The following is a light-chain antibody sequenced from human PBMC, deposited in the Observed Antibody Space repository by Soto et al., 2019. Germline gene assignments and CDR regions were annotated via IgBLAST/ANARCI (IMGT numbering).Light chain of an antibody. CDR2: DVS. Sequence: QSVLTQPASVSGSPGQSITIPCTGTSSDIGGYNYVSWYQQLPGKVPKLIIYDVSNRPSGVSDRFSGSKSGNAASLTISGLQAEDEADYYCSSYTSTSTLYVFGTGTKLTVL. V-gene: IGLV2-14*03. CDR1: SSDIGGYNY. J-gene: IGLJ1*01. CDR3: SSYTSTSTLYV.